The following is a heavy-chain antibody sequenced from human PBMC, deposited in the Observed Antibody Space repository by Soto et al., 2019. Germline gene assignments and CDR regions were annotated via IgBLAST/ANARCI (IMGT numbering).Heavy chain of an antibody. Sequence: ASVKVSCKDSGYTFASYGSSWVRQAPGQGLEWMGWISAYNGNTKYAQKLQGRVTMTTDTSTSTAYMELRSLRSDDTAVYYCARDSPPVDYWGQGTLVTVSS. CDR3: ARDSPPVDY. CDR1: GYTFASYG. CDR2: ISAYNGNT. J-gene: IGHJ4*02. V-gene: IGHV1-18*01.